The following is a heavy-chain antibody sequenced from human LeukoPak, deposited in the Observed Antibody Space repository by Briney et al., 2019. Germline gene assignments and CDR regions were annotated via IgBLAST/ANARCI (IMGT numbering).Heavy chain of an antibody. CDR1: GGSFSGYY. V-gene: IGHV4-34*01. CDR2: INHSGST. Sequence: PSETLSLTCAVYGGSFSGYYWSWIRRPPGKGLEWIGEINHSGSTNYNPSLKSRVTISVDTSKNQFSLKLSSVTAADTAVYYCARGQGGLYCSSTSCRFDYWGQGTLVTVSS. D-gene: IGHD2-2*01. J-gene: IGHJ4*02. CDR3: ARGQGGLYCSSTSCRFDY.